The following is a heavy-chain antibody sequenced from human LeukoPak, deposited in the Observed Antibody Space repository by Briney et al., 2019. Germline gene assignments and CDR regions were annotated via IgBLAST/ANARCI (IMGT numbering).Heavy chain of an antibody. V-gene: IGHV4-39*01. CDR2: IYYSGST. CDR1: GGSISSSSYY. CDR3: ARQPMIGTRDLGYYYYGMDV. D-gene: IGHD3-22*01. J-gene: IGHJ6*02. Sequence: SETLSLTCTVSGGSISSSSYYWGWIRQPPGKGLEWIGSIYYSGSTYYNPSLKSRVTISVDTSKNQFSLKLSSVTAADTAVYYCARQPMIGTRDLGYYYYGMDVWGQGTTVTVSS.